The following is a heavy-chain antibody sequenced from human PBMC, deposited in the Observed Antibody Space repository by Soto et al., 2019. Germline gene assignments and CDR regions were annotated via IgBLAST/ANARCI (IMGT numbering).Heavy chain of an antibody. V-gene: IGHV1-46*04. CDR3: ARDNYAANWGLDQ. CDR1: GYTFTNYY. Sequence: DASVKVSCTASGYTFTNYYLHWVRQATGQGLEWVGMINPSARSASYAQKLRGRLTMYRDTSTTTVYMELSRLTFDDPAVYFCARDNYAANWGLDQWGQGTLVTV. D-gene: IGHD7-27*01. J-gene: IGHJ4*02. CDR2: INPSARSA.